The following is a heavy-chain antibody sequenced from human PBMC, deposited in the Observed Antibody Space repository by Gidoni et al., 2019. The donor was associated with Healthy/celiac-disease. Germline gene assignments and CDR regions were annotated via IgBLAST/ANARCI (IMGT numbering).Heavy chain of an antibody. Sequence: VQLVESGGGLVQPGWSLRHYCAASGSTFRSYSMNWVRQAPGKGLEWVSYISSSSSTIYYADSVKGRFTISRANAKNSLYLPMNSLRDEDTAVYYCASYLHLGAVAGIGYWGQGTLVTVSS. V-gene: IGHV3-48*02. J-gene: IGHJ4*02. CDR2: ISSSSSTI. CDR1: GSTFRSYS. D-gene: IGHD6-19*01. CDR3: ASYLHLGAVAGIGY.